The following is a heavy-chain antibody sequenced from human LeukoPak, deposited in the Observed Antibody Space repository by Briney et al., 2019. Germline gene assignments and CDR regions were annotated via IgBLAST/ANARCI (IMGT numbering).Heavy chain of an antibody. D-gene: IGHD5-12*01. V-gene: IGHV4-39*01. CDR3: ARGRGYSGYDPFDY. Sequence: SETLSLTCTVSGGSISSSSYYWGWIRQPPGKGLEWIGSIYYSGSTYYNPSLKSRATISVDTSKNQFSLKLSSVTAADTAVYYCARGRGYSGYDPFDYWGQGTLVTVSS. CDR2: IYYSGST. CDR1: GGSISSSSYY. J-gene: IGHJ4*02.